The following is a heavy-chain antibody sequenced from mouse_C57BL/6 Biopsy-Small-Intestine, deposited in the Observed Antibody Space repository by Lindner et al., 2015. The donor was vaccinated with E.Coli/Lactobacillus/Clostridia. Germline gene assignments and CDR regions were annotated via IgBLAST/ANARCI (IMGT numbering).Heavy chain of an antibody. CDR1: GYAFTNFL. D-gene: IGHD2-1*01. CDR3: ASYGNFDH. Sequence: VQLQESGAELVRPGTSVKVSCKASGYAFTNFLIEWVKQRPGQGLEWIGVIHPGSGGTDYNEKFKGRTTLTADKSSSTAYMHLSSLTSEDSAVYFCASYGNFDHWGQGTLVTVSA. J-gene: IGHJ3*01. CDR2: IHPGSGGT. V-gene: IGHV1-54*01.